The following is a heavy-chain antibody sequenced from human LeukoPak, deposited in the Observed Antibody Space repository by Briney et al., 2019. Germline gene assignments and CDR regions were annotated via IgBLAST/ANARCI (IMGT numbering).Heavy chain of an antibody. J-gene: IGHJ4*02. CDR2: IYTSGST. CDR3: AREGYSGRVYDYFDY. D-gene: IGHD2-8*01. CDR1: GGSISSGSYY. V-gene: IGHV4-61*02. Sequence: SQTLSLTCTVSGGSISSGSYYWSWIRQPAGKGLEWIGRIYTSGSTNYNPSLKSRVTISVDTSKNQFSLKLSSVTAADTAVYYCAREGYSGRVYDYFDYWGQGTLVTVSS.